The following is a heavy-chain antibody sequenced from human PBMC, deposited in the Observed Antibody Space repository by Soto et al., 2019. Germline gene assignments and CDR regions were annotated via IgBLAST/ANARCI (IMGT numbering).Heavy chain of an antibody. CDR3: ASGEYRAAAGIYYYYGMDV. D-gene: IGHD6-13*01. V-gene: IGHV3-7*01. CDR1: GFTFSSYG. Sequence: GSLRLSCAASGFTFSSYGMSWFRQDPGKGLEWVANIKQAGSEKYYVDSVKGRFTTTRDNAKNSLYLQMNSLRAEDTAVYYCASGEYRAAAGIYYYYGMDVWGQGTTVTVSS. CDR2: IKQAGSEK. J-gene: IGHJ6*02.